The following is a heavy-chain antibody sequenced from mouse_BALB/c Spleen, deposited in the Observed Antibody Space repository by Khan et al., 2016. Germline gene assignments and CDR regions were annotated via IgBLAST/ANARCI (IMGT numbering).Heavy chain of an antibody. D-gene: IGHD1-1*01. CDR1: ADSITSGY. J-gene: IGHJ1*01. CDR3: ARYGYYGSSGGYYWYFDV. Sequence: EVQLQESGPSLVKPSQTLSLTCSVTADSITSGYWNWIRKFPGNKLEYMGYISYSGGTYYNPSLKSRFSISRATSKNQYYLQLSSVTSEDTATYYWARYGYYGSSGGYYWYFDVWGAGTTVTVSS. V-gene: IGHV3-8*02. CDR2: ISYSGGT.